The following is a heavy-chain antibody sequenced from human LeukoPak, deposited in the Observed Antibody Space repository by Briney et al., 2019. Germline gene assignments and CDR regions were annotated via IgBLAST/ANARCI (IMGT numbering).Heavy chain of an antibody. CDR2: INHSGST. CDR3: ARESQYYYSSGSHFSWFDP. D-gene: IGHD3-10*01. J-gene: IGHJ5*02. V-gene: IGHV4-34*01. Sequence: KPSETLSLTCAVYGGSFSGYYWSWIRQPPGKGLEWIGEINHSGSTNYNPSLKSRVTISVDTSKNQFSLKLSSVTAADTAVYYCARESQYYYSSGSHFSWFDPWGQGTLVTVSS. CDR1: GGSFSGYY.